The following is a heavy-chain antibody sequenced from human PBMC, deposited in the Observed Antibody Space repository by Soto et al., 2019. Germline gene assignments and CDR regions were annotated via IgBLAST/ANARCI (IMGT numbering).Heavy chain of an antibody. CDR3: ARGGKYDSSGYSPPPFDY. CDR2: IWYDGSNK. CDR1: GFTFSSYG. J-gene: IGHJ4*02. D-gene: IGHD3-22*01. V-gene: IGHV3-33*01. Sequence: HPGGSLRLSCAASGFTFSSYGMHWVRQAPGKGLEWVAVIWYDGSNKYYADSVKGRFTISRDNSKNTLYLQMNSLRAEDTAVYYCARGGKYDSSGYSPPPFDYWGQGTLVTVSS.